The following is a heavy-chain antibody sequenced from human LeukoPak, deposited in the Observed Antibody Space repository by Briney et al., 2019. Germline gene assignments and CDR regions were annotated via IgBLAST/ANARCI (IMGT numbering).Heavy chain of an antibody. Sequence: GRSLRLSCAASGFNFDQYAMFWVRQGPVKGLEWVTGITWNSGTIAYADSVKGRFTISRDNAKSSLYLQMNSLRTEDTALYYCVRSVGSDWGHFDFRGQGTLVTVSS. CDR1: GFNFDQYA. D-gene: IGHD7-27*01. CDR3: VRSVGSDWGHFDF. J-gene: IGHJ4*02. CDR2: ITWNSGTI. V-gene: IGHV3-9*01.